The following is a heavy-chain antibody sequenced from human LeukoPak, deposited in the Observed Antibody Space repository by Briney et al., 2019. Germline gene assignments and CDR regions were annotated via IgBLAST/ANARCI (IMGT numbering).Heavy chain of an antibody. V-gene: IGHV1-2*02. Sequence: ASVKVSCKASGYTFTDYYMHWVRQAPGQGLEWMGWINPNSGDTNYAQNFQGRVTLTRDTSISTAYMELSRLRSDDTAVYYCARSLIDYGGSYDAFDIWGQGTMVTISS. J-gene: IGHJ3*02. CDR1: GYTFTDYY. D-gene: IGHD4-23*01. CDR2: INPNSGDT. CDR3: ARSLIDYGGSYDAFDI.